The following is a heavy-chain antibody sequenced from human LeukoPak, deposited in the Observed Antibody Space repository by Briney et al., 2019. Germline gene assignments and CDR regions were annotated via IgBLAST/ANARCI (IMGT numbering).Heavy chain of an antibody. CDR3: VRSHYGSGTYYSFDY. CDR1: GVSISTYY. J-gene: IGHJ4*02. CDR2: VSYSGGT. V-gene: IGHV4-59*01. D-gene: IGHD3-10*01. Sequence: SETLSLTCTVSGVSISTYYWTWLRQPPGKGLEGIGYVSYSGGTNYNPSLKSRVTISVDMSKNQFSLRLNSVTAADTAVYFCVRSHYGSGTYYSFDYWGQGTLVTVSS.